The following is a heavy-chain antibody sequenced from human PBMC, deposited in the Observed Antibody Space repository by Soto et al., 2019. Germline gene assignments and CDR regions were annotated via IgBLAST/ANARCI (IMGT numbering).Heavy chain of an antibody. V-gene: IGHV1-58*01. CDR1: GFTFTSSA. CDR2: IVVGSGNT. J-gene: IGHJ6*02. Sequence: QMQLVQSGPEVKKPGTSVKVSCKASGFTFTSSAVQWVRQARGQRLEWIGWIVVGSGNTNYAQKFQERVTITRDMSTSTAYMELSSLRSEDTAVYYCAADRSHRGGDYLYYYYGMDVLGQGTTVTVSS. D-gene: IGHD4-17*01. CDR3: AADRSHRGGDYLYYYYGMDV.